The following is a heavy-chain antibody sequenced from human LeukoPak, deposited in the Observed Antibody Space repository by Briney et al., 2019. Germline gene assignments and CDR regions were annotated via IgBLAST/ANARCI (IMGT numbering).Heavy chain of an antibody. CDR3: AKWWELPPYYFDY. D-gene: IGHD1-26*01. V-gene: IGHV3-23*01. CDR2: ISGSGGST. Sequence: GGSLTLSCAASGFTFSSYAMSWVRQAPGKGLEWVSAISGSGGSTYYADSVKGRFTISRDNSKNTLYLQMNSLRAEDTAVYYCAKWWELPPYYFDYWGQGTLVTVSS. J-gene: IGHJ4*02. CDR1: GFTFSSYA.